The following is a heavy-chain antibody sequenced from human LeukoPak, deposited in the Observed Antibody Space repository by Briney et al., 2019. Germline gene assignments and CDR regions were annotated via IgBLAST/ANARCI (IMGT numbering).Heavy chain of an antibody. CDR3: ARSSSYYYDSSGYYPDAFDI. CDR1: GYTFTSYY. J-gene: IGHJ3*02. D-gene: IGHD3-22*01. CDR2: INPSGGGT. Sequence: ASVKVSCKASGYTFTSYYMHWVRQAPGQGLEWMGIINPSGGGTSYAQKFQGRVTMTRDTSTSTVYMELSSLRSEDTAVYYCARSSSYYYDSSGYYPDAFDIWGQGTMVTVSS. V-gene: IGHV1-46*01.